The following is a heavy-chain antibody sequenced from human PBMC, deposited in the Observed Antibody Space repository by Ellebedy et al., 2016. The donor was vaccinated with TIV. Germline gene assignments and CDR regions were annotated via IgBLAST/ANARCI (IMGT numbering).Heavy chain of an antibody. Sequence: SGPTLVKPTETLTLTCTVSGFSLSNARMGVSWIRQPPGKALEWLAHIFSNDEKSYSTSLKSRLTISKDTSKSQVVLTMTNMDPVDTATYYCARILIEAIVGASYYFDYWGQGTLVTVSS. CDR3: ARILIEAIVGASYYFDY. CDR2: IFSNDEK. CDR1: GFSLSNARMG. V-gene: IGHV2-26*01. D-gene: IGHD1-26*01. J-gene: IGHJ4*02.